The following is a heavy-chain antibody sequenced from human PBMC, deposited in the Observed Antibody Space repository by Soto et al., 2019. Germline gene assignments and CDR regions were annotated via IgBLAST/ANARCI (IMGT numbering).Heavy chain of an antibody. V-gene: IGHV3-7*01. CDR3: ASDPTSSSGWFVLGY. CDR2: IKQDGSEK. Sequence: GESLKISCAASGFTFSSYWMSWVREAPGKGLEWVANIKQDGSEKYYVDSVKGRFTISRDNAKNSLYLQMNSLRAEDTAVYYCASDPTSSSGWFVLGYWGQGTLVTVSS. J-gene: IGHJ4*02. D-gene: IGHD6-19*01. CDR1: GFTFSSYW.